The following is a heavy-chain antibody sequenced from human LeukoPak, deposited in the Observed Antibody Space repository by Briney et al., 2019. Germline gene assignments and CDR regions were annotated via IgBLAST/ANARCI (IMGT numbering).Heavy chain of an antibody. V-gene: IGHV3-23*01. CDR3: AKDAFYYDSSGYYDGGSFDY. CDR2: IRGSGDKT. J-gene: IGHJ4*02. D-gene: IGHD3-22*01. Sequence: GGSLTLSCAASGFTFSSYAMSWVRQAPGKGLEWVSGIRGSGDKTYYTDSVKGRFTISRDNSKNTLLLQMNSLRAEDTAIYYCAKDAFYYDSSGYYDGGSFDYWGQGTLVTVSS. CDR1: GFTFSSYA.